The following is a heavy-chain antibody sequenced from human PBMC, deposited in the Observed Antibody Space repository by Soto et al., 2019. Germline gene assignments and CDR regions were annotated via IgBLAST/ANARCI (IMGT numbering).Heavy chain of an antibody. Sequence: GSLRLSCAASGFTFSSYSMNWVRQAPGKGLEWVSPISSSGGYTYYADSVKGRFTISRDNSKNTLYLQMNSLRAEDTAVYYCAKDYDILTGYYTDVFDYWGQGTLVTVSS. CDR2: ISSSGGYT. CDR3: AKDYDILTGYYTDVFDY. D-gene: IGHD3-9*01. CDR1: GFTFSSYS. V-gene: IGHV3-21*04. J-gene: IGHJ4*02.